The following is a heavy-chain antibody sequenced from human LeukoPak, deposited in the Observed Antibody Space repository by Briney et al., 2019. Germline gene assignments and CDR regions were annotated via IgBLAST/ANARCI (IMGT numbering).Heavy chain of an antibody. J-gene: IGHJ4*02. CDR3: AKGQRWLQLLDY. CDR2: IYSGGST. CDR1: GFTVSSNY. Sequence: GSLRLSCAASGFTVSSNYMSWVRQAPGKGLEWVSVIYSGGSTYYADSVKGRFTISRDNSKNTLYLQMNSLRAEDTAVYYCAKGQRWLQLLDYWGQGTLVTVSS. D-gene: IGHD5-24*01. V-gene: IGHV3-53*01.